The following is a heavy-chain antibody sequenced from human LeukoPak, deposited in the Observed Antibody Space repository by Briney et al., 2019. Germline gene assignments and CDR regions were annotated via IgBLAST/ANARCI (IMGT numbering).Heavy chain of an antibody. CDR2: IYSGGST. Sequence: PGGSLRLSCAASGFTVSSNYMSWVRQAPGKGLEWVSVIYSGGSTYYADSVKGRFTISRDNSKNTLYLQMNSLRAEDTAVYYCVRGRITMIVVGPFDYWGQGTLVTVSS. CDR1: GFTVSSNY. J-gene: IGHJ4*02. CDR3: VRGRITMIVVGPFDY. D-gene: IGHD3-22*01. V-gene: IGHV3-66*02.